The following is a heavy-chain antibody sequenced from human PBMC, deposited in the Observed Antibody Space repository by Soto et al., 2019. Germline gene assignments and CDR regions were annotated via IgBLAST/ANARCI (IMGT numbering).Heavy chain of an antibody. D-gene: IGHD3-10*01. CDR2: IDEYGSII. J-gene: IGHJ4*02. CDR3: TRDIGGKGAY. V-gene: IGHV3-23*01. CDR1: GFAFNIYA. Sequence: EVQLLESGGGLVQPGGSLRVSCAASGFAFNIYAMSWVRQAPGKGLEWVSRIDEYGSIINYADSVKGRFTISRDNARNTLYLEMNSLRAEDTALYYCTRDIGGKGAYWGQGTLVTVSS.